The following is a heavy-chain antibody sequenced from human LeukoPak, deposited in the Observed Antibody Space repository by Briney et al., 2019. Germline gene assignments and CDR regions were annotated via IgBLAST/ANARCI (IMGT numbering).Heavy chain of an antibody. CDR3: ARMGGSYRLGFGY. J-gene: IGHJ4*02. CDR1: GGSFSDWY. D-gene: IGHD1-26*01. CDR2: INHIGNT. V-gene: IGHV4-34*01. Sequence: PSETLSLTCAVYGGSFSDWYWSWIRQSPGKGLEWIGEINHIGNTNYNPSLKSRVTLPIDTSKNQFSLKLSSVTAADTAVYYCARMGGSYRLGFGYWGQGTLVTVSS.